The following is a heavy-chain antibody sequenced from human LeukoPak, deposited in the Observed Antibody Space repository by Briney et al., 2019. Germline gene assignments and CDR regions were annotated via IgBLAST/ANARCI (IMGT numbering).Heavy chain of an antibody. CDR3: AREGVTAIDY. V-gene: IGHV1-8*01. J-gene: IGHJ4*02. Sequence: ASVKVSCKASGYTFTSYDINWVRQATGQGGEWMGWMNPNSGDTGYAQKFQGRVTMTRNTSISTAYMELSSLRSEDTAVYYCAREGVTAIDYWGQGTLVTVSS. CDR2: MNPNSGDT. D-gene: IGHD2-21*02. CDR1: GYTFTSYD.